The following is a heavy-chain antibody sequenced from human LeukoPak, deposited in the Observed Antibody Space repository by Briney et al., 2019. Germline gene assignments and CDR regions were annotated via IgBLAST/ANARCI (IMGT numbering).Heavy chain of an antibody. CDR3: ARVNWNQLLYAIDY. D-gene: IGHD2-2*02. CDR1: GFTFSSYA. CDR2: ISYDGSNK. V-gene: IGHV3-30-3*01. Sequence: GGSLRLSCAASGFTFSSYAMHWVRQAPGKGLEWVAVISYDGSNKYYADSVKGRFTISRDNSKNTLCLQMNSLRAEDTAVYYCARVNWNQLLYAIDYWGQGTLVTVSS. J-gene: IGHJ4*02.